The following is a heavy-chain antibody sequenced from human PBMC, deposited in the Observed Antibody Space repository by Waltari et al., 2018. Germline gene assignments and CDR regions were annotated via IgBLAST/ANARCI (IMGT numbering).Heavy chain of an antibody. J-gene: IGHJ4*02. CDR2: ASFDGSNT. CDR3: TREATSRGAYYFDY. Sequence: QVKMVESGGGVVQPGTSLRLSCAASGFPFSTFSMRWVRQAPGKGREWVALASFDGSNTYYADSVKARFTISRDNSKKMLYLDMNSLRADDSAVYYCTREATSRGAYYFDYWGQGTRVTVSS. D-gene: IGHD5-12*01. CDR1: GFPFSTFS. V-gene: IGHV3-30*04.